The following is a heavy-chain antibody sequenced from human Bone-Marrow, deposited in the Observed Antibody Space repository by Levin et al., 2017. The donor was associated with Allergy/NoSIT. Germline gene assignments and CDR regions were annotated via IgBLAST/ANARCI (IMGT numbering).Heavy chain of an antibody. CDR2: INHSGST. CDR1: GGSFSGYY. V-gene: IGHV4-34*01. CDR3: ARSITIFGVVKRNWYFDL. J-gene: IGHJ2*01. Sequence: TSETLSLTCAVYGGSFSGYYWSWIRQPPGKGLEWIGEINHSGSTNYNPSLKSRVTISVDTSKNQFSLKLSSVTAADTAVYYCARSITIFGVVKRNWYFDLWGRGTLVTVSS. D-gene: IGHD3-3*01.